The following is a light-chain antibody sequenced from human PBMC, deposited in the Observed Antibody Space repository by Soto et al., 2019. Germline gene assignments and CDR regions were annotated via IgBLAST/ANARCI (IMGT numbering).Light chain of an antibody. J-gene: IGKJ4*01. V-gene: IGKV3-20*01. CDR3: QQYGSSPGT. CDR1: QSVSSSY. Sequence: ESVLTQSPGTLSLSPGESATLSCRASQSVSSSYLAWYQQKPGQAPRLLIYGASSRATGIPDRFSGSGSGTDFTLTISRLEPEDFAVYYCQQYGSSPGTFGGGTKVEIK. CDR2: GAS.